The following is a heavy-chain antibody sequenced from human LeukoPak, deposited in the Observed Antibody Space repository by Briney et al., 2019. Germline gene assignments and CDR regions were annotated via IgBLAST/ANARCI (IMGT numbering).Heavy chain of an antibody. CDR1: GYTFTSYG. CDR3: ARDKVGSYFGYNY. J-gene: IGHJ4*02. CDR2: ISAYSGNT. V-gene: IGHV1-18*01. Sequence: ASVKVSCKASGYTFTSYGISWVRQAPGQGLEWMGWISAYSGNTNYAQKLQGRVTMTTDTSTSTAYTELRSLRSDDTAAYYCARDKVGSYFGYNYWGQGTLVTVSS. D-gene: IGHD1-26*01.